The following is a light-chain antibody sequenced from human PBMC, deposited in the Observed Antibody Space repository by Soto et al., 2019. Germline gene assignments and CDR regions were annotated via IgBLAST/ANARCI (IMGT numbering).Light chain of an antibody. Sequence: MVMTQSPLSLPVTPGEPASISCRSSQSLLHRNGHNYLDWYLQKPGQSPQLLIYLGSNRASGVPDRFSGSGSGTDFTLKISRVEAEDVGVYYCMQALQTPPFTFGPGTKVDIK. CDR3: MQALQTPPFT. CDR2: LGS. J-gene: IGKJ3*01. V-gene: IGKV2-28*01. CDR1: QSLLHRNGHNY.